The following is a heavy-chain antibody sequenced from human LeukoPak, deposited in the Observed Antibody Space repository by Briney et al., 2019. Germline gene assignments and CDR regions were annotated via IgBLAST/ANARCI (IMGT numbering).Heavy chain of an antibody. Sequence: GGSLRLSCAASGFTVSSNYMNWVRQAPGKGLEWVSLIYSGGSTYYADSVKGRFTVSRDNSKNTLYLQMNSLRAEDTAIYYCARENGGKDYMDVWDKGTTVTVSS. V-gene: IGHV3-53*01. D-gene: IGHD2-15*01. J-gene: IGHJ6*03. CDR2: IYSGGST. CDR3: ARENGGKDYMDV. CDR1: GFTVSSNY.